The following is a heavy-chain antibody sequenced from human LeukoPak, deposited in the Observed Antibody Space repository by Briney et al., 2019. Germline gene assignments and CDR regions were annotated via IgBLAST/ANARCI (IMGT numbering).Heavy chain of an antibody. D-gene: IGHD3-22*01. CDR1: GYSFTNYW. V-gene: IGHV5-51*01. J-gene: IGHJ4*02. Sequence: PGESLNISCKGSGYSFTNYWIAWVRQMPGKGLEWMGIIYPGDSHARYSPSFQGQVTVSADKSISTAYLQWSSLKASDTAMYDCAREGDSSGRPHWGQGTLVTVSS. CDR2: IYPGDSHA. CDR3: AREGDSSGRPH.